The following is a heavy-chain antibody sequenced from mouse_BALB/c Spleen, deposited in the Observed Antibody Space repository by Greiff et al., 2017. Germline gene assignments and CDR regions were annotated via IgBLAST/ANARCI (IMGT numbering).Heavy chain of an antibody. CDR1: GYTFTSYY. CDR2: IYPGDGST. D-gene: IGHD2-1*01. V-gene: IGHV1S56*01. CDR3: ARREGNPWFAY. J-gene: IGHJ3*01. Sequence: VQLQESGPELVKPGASVKMSCKASGYTFTSYYIHWVKQRPGQGLEWIGWIYPGDGSTKYNEKFKGKTTLTADKSSSTAYMLLSSLTSEDSAIYFCARREGNPWFAYWGQGTLVTVSA.